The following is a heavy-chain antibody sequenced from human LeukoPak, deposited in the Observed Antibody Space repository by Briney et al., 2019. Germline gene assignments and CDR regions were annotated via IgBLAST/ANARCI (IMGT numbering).Heavy chain of an antibody. CDR2: ISGSGSTI. Sequence: GGSLRLSCAASGFTFSTYQMNWVPQAPGRGLEWVSYISGSGSTIYYADSVKGRFTISRDNAKNSLYLQMNSLRAEDTAVYYCAVITHGYWDQGTLVTVSS. CDR3: AVITHGY. J-gene: IGHJ4*02. D-gene: IGHD2-21*01. V-gene: IGHV3-48*03. CDR1: GFTFSTYQ.